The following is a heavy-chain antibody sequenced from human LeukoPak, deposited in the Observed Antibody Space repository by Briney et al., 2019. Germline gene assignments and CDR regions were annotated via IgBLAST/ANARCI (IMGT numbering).Heavy chain of an antibody. CDR1: GFSVSSNY. Sequence: GGSLRLSCAASGFSVSSNYMSWVRQAPGKGLEWVSVIYSGGSTYYADSVKGRFTISRDNAKNTLYLQMNSRRAEDTAVYYCARGYSGYFYYWGQGTLVTVSS. D-gene: IGHD5-12*01. V-gene: IGHV3-53*01. CDR3: ARGYSGYFYY. CDR2: IYSGGST. J-gene: IGHJ4*02.